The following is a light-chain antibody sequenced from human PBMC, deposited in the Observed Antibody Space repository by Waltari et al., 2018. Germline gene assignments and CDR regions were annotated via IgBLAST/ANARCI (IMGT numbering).Light chain of an antibody. Sequence: SYGLTQPPSVSVSPGQTARIHCPGDVWTTEYGYWYQQKPGRAPVVVIFKDTERPPGIPERFSGSGSGTTVTLTITGVQAEDEADYYCQSTDTIGTTVVFGGGTRLIAL. J-gene: IGLJ2*01. CDR2: KDT. CDR1: VWTTEY. V-gene: IGLV3-25*03. CDR3: QSTDTIGTTVV.